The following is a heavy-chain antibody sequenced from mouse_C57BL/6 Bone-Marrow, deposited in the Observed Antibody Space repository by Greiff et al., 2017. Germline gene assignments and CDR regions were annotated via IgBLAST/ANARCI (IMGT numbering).Heavy chain of an antibody. CDR3: ARSHYGSSYGFAY. V-gene: IGHV1-69*01. D-gene: IGHD1-1*01. J-gene: IGHJ3*01. CDR2: IDPSDSYT. CDR1: GYTFTSYW. Sequence: QVQLQQPGAELVMPGASVKLSCKASGYTFTSYWMHWVKQRPGQGLEWIGEIDPSDSYTNYNQKFKGKSTLTVDKSSSTAYMQLSSLTAEDSAVYDCARSHYGSSYGFAYWGQGTLVTGSA.